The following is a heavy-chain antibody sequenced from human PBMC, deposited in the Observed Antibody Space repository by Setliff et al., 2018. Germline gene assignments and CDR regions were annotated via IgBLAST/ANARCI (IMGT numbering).Heavy chain of an antibody. D-gene: IGHD6-19*01. CDR2: ISAYDGNT. J-gene: IGHJ4*02. CDR1: AYSFSGYY. V-gene: IGHV1-18*01. CDR3: ARSPPNRGFGSGWYGDF. Sequence: GASVKVSCKTSAYSFSGYYIHWVRQAPGQGLEWMGWISAYDGNTRFAQNIQGRVTLTTDAPTSTAYMELRSLRSDDTAVYYCARSPPNRGFGSGWYGDFWGQGTLVTVSS.